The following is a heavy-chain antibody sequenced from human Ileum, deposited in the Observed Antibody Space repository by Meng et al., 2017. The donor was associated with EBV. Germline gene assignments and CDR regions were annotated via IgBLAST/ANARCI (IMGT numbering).Heavy chain of an antibody. CDR2: IYHSGST. J-gene: IGHJ4*02. Sequence: QVQLGESCPGLVKSSGTLSLTCGVSGDSMTNNNWWTWVRQPPGKGLEWIGEIYHSGSTNYNPSLQSRATISVDMSKKQFSLKLRSVTAADTAVYYCARTGVGLAFDYWGLGTLVTVSS. D-gene: IGHD2-8*01. CDR1: GDSMTNNNW. CDR3: ARTGVGLAFDY. V-gene: IGHV4-4*02.